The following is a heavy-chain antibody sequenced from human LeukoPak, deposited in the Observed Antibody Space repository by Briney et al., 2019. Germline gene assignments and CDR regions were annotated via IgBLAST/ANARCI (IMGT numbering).Heavy chain of an antibody. V-gene: IGHV3-9*01. CDR2: ISWNSGSI. CDR1: GFTFDDYA. J-gene: IGHJ4*02. CDR3: ARTTKEFDILTGYYFDY. Sequence: GGSLRLSCAASGFTFDDYAMHWVRQAPGKGLEWVSGISWNSGSIGYADSVKGRFTISRDNAKNTLSLQMNSLRAVDTAVYYCARTTKEFDILTGYYFDYWGQGTLVTVSS. D-gene: IGHD3-9*01.